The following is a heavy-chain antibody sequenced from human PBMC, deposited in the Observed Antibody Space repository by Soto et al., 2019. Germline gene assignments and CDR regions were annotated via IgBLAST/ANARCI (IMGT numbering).Heavy chain of an antibody. Sequence: GGSLRLSCATSGFTFNIYAMSWVRQAPGKGLEWVSSIGGGDETYYADSVKGRFTISRDDSKNMVSLQLTSLRAEDTAMYYCAKDRMEYNSVWDPFDIWGQGTMVTVSS. CDR2: IGGGDET. CDR1: GFTFNIYA. D-gene: IGHD1-20*01. CDR3: AKDRMEYNSVWDPFDI. J-gene: IGHJ3*02. V-gene: IGHV3-23*01.